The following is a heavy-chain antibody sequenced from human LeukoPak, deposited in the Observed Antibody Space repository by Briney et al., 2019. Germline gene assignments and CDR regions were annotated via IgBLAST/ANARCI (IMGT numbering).Heavy chain of an antibody. CDR3: ARGYCSSTSCYAGRAFDI. CDR2: IYPGDSDT. V-gene: IGHV5-51*01. CDR1: GYSFTSYW. J-gene: IGHJ3*02. D-gene: IGHD2-2*01. Sequence: GESLKISCKGSGYSFTSYWIGWVRQMPGKGLEWMGIIYPGDSDTRYSTSFQGQVTISADKSISTAYVQWSSLKASDTAMYYCARGYCSSTSCYAGRAFDIWGQGTMVTVS.